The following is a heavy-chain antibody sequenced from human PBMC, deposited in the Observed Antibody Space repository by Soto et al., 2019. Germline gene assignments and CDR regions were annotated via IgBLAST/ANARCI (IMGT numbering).Heavy chain of an antibody. CDR1: GFTFSSYG. CDR3: AREGGSGKLYYFDY. D-gene: IGHD3-10*01. V-gene: IGHV3-33*01. Sequence: WGSLRLSCAASGFTFSSYGMHWVRQAPGKGLEWVAVIWYDGSNKYYADSVKGRFTISRDNSKNTLYLQMNSLRAEDTAVYYCAREGGSGKLYYFDYWGQGTLVTVSS. CDR2: IWYDGSNK. J-gene: IGHJ4*02.